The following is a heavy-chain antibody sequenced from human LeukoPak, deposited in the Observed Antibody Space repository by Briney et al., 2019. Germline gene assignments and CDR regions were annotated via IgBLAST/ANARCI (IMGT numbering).Heavy chain of an antibody. Sequence: GGSLRLSCAASGFTFSSYDMHWVRQAPGKGLEWVAVIWYDGSNKYYADSVKGRFTISRDNSKNTLYLQMNSLRAEDTAVYYCARDLRPSYGSGSYSGNFDYWGQGTLVTVSS. CDR2: IWYDGSNK. CDR1: GFTFSSYD. CDR3: ARDLRPSYGSGSYSGNFDY. J-gene: IGHJ4*02. D-gene: IGHD3-10*01. V-gene: IGHV3-33*01.